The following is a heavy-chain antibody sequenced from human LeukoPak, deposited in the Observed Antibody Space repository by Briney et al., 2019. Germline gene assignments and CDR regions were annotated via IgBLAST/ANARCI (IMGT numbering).Heavy chain of an antibody. V-gene: IGHV3-49*04. D-gene: IGHD5-18*01. Sequence: PGGSLRLSCTTSGFNFGDHAMTWVRQAPGQGLEWVCFIRSKAYRGTTEYAASVKGRFTISRDDSKSVVYLQMNSLKSEDTAVYYCSRGPIQLWVHNGVDVWGQGTTVTVSS. J-gene: IGHJ6*02. CDR1: GFNFGDHA. CDR3: SRGPIQLWVHNGVDV. CDR2: IRSKAYRGTT.